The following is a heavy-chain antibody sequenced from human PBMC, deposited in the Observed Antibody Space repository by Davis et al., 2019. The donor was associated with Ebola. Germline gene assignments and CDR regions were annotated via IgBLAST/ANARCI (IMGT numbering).Heavy chain of an antibody. V-gene: IGHV1-18*01. CDR2: ISAYNGNT. J-gene: IGHJ4*02. CDR1: GYTFTSYG. Sequence: AASVKVSCKASGYTFTSYGISWVRQAPGQGLEWMGWISAYNGNTNYAQKLQGRVTMTRDTSTSTVYMELSSLRSEDTAVYYCARDRPLEIDGYPGYFDYWGQGTLVTVSS. CDR3: ARDRPLEIDGYPGYFDY. D-gene: IGHD5-24*01.